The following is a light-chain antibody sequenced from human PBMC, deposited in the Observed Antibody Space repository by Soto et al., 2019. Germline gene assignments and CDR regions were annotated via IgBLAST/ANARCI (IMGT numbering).Light chain of an antibody. CDR2: SNN. Sequence: QSVLTQPPSASGTPGQRVTISCSGSSSNIGSNTVNWYQQLPGTAPKLLIYSNNERPSGVPDRFSDSKSGTSASLAISGLQSDDEADFYCAAWDDSLNAYVIGTGTKLTVL. CDR3: AAWDDSLNAYV. CDR1: SSNIGSNT. J-gene: IGLJ1*01. V-gene: IGLV1-44*01.